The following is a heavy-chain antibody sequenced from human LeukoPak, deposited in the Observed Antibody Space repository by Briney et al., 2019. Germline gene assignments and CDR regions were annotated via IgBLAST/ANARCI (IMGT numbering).Heavy chain of an antibody. CDR1: GGTFSSYT. J-gene: IGHJ5*02. Sequence: GASVKVSCKASGGTFSSYTISWVRQAPGQGLEWMGGIIPIFGTANYAQKFQGRVTITADESTSTAYMELSSLRSEDTAVYYCARGCSSTSCYRIVNWFDPWGQGTLVTVSS. CDR3: ARGCSSTSCYRIVNWFDP. CDR2: IIPIFGTA. D-gene: IGHD2-2*01. V-gene: IGHV1-69*13.